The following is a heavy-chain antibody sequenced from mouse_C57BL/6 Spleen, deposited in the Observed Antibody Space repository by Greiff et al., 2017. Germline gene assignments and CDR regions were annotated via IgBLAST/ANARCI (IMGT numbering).Heavy chain of an antibody. CDR3: AWLLQGWFAY. Sequence: VQLQQSGAELVKPGASVKLSCTASGFNINDYYMHWVKQRPEQGLEWIGRIDPEDGETKYAAKFQGKATITADTSSNTAYLQLSSLTSEYTAVYYCAWLLQGWFAYWGQGTLVTVSA. CDR2: IDPEDGET. CDR1: GFNINDYY. J-gene: IGHJ3*01. D-gene: IGHD2-3*01. V-gene: IGHV14-2*01.